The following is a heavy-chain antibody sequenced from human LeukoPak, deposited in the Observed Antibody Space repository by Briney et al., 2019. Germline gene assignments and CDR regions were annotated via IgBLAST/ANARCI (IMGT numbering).Heavy chain of an antibody. Sequence: GASLRLSCAASGFTFITYTMNWVRQAPGKGLEWVSSISSRSTYIYYADSVKGRFTISRDNAKNSLYLQMNSLRAEDTAVYYCAREESGSSGWYDYWGQGTLVTVSS. CDR3: AREESGSSGWYDY. J-gene: IGHJ4*02. CDR1: GFTFITYT. V-gene: IGHV3-21*01. CDR2: ISSRSTYI. D-gene: IGHD6-19*01.